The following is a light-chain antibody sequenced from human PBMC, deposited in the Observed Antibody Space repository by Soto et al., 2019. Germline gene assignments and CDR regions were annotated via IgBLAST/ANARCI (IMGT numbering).Light chain of an antibody. CDR2: GAS. J-gene: IGKJ5*01. CDR1: QTIIHN. Sequence: EIVMTQSPVTLSVSPGERATLSCRASQTIIHNLAWYQQKPGQAPRLLIYGASTRATGIPDRISGSGSGTQITRSITSLKSEDFAAYYCHHYKSGPPITFGQGPLMEMK. CDR3: HHYKSGPPIT. V-gene: IGKV3-15*01.